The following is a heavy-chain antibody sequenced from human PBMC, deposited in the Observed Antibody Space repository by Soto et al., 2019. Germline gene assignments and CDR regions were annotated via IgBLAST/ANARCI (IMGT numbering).Heavy chain of an antibody. CDR3: ARGDYYDRRFDD. D-gene: IGHD3-22*01. Sequence: PGGSLRLSWAASGFSFSTSSMNWVRQAPGKGLEWVADIKQDESEKYYVDSVKGRFTISRDNAKNSLYLQMNSLRAEDTAVYYCARGDYYDRRFDDWGQGTLVTVSS. J-gene: IGHJ4*02. CDR1: GFSFSTSS. V-gene: IGHV3-7*03. CDR2: IKQDESEK.